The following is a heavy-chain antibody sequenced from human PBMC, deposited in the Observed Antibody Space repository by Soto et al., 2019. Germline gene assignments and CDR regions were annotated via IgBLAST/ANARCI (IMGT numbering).Heavy chain of an antibody. Sequence: QVQLVQSGAEVKQSGASVKVSCKASGYTFTNYGINWVRQAPGQGLEWMGWISGNKGNTKYAQRLQFTFTRTTAPTTHKLHMKWPSLRSDDTDMYSRARDQVAARHLDPWGQGAQVTVSS. J-gene: IGHJ5*02. CDR3: ARDQVAARHLDP. D-gene: IGHD6-13*01. CDR1: GYTFTNYG. CDR2: ISGNKGNT. V-gene: IGHV1-18*01.